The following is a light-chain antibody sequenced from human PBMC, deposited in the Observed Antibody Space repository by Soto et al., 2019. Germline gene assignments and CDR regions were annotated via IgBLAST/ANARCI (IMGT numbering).Light chain of an antibody. CDR1: QSLVHNNGNTY. CDR2: QVS. V-gene: IGKV2-30*02. CDR3: MQGTHGPHT. Sequence: DVVMTQSPLSLPVTLGQPASISCRSSQSLVHNNGNTYLAWFQQRPGQSPRRLIYQVSNRDSGVPDRFSGSGSCTDFTLKISRVEAEDFGVYHCMQGTHGPHTFGQGTKLVIK. J-gene: IGKJ2*01.